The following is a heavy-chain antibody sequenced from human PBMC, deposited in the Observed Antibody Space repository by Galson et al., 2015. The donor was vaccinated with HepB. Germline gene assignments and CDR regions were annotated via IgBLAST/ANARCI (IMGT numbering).Heavy chain of an antibody. D-gene: IGHD2-21*01. CDR3: ARDPEYCGGDCYSDY. CDR2: IKQDGSEK. V-gene: IGHV3-7*01. J-gene: IGHJ4*02. Sequence: SLRLSCAASGFTFSSYWMSWVRQAPGKGLEWVANIKQDGSEKYYVDSVKGRFTISRDNAKNSLYLQMDSLRAEDTAVYYCARDPEYCGGDCYSDYWGQGTLVTVSS. CDR1: GFTFSSYW.